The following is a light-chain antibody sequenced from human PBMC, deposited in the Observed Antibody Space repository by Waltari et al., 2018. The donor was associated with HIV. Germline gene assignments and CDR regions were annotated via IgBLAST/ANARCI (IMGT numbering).Light chain of an antibody. CDR3: NARDRSGVV. CDR2: GQN. J-gene: IGLJ2*01. CDR1: CLRLLL. Sequence: SELTQDPAVPVALGHTVRSTRHGVCLRLLLASWYHQKPGQAPVLVIYGQNNRASGIPDRFSVSNSGNTTSLTITGAQAEDEADYYCNARDRSGVVVGGGTKLTVL. V-gene: IGLV3-19*01.